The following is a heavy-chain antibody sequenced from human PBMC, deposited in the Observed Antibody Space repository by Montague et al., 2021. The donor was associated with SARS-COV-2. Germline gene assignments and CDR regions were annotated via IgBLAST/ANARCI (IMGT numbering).Heavy chain of an antibody. J-gene: IGHJ4*02. D-gene: IGHD4-23*01. CDR3: ASSRTTVESGTAIDS. CDR2: INRDGSVR. CDR1: GFTSSSYW. Sequence: SLRLSCAASGFTSSSYWMHWVRKGPWKGLVWVSRINRDGSVRSYADSVRGRFTISRDIAKNTLYLQMDGLRVEDTALYFCASSRTTVESGTAIDSWGQGTLVTVST. V-gene: IGHV3-74*01.